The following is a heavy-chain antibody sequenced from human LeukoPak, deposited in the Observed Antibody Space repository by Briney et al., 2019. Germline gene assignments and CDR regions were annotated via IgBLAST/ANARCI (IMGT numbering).Heavy chain of an antibody. Sequence: GGSLRLPCAASGFTFTSYAMHWVRQAPGKGLEYVSAISSNGGSTYYANSVKGRFTISRDNSKSTLYLQMGSLRAEDMAVYYCARRGSGWYSDYWGQGTLVTVSS. V-gene: IGHV3-64*01. J-gene: IGHJ4*02. D-gene: IGHD6-19*01. CDR1: GFTFTSYA. CDR3: ARRGSGWYSDY. CDR2: ISSNGGST.